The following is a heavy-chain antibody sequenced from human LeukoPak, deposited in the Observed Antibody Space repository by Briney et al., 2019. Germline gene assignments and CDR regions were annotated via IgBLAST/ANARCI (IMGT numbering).Heavy chain of an antibody. V-gene: IGHV3-30*02. CDR3: AKAARVTTQSDY. D-gene: IGHD4-17*01. Sequence: GGSLRLSCAASGFTFSSYGMHWVRQAPGKGLEWVAFIRYDGSNKYYADSVKGRFTISRDNSKNTLYLQMNSLRAEDTAVYYCAKAARVTTQSDYWGQGTLVTVSS. CDR2: IRYDGSNK. J-gene: IGHJ4*02. CDR1: GFTFSSYG.